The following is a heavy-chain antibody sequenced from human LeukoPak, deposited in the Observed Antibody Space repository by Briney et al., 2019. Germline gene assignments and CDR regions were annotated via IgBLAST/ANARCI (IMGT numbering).Heavy chain of an antibody. J-gene: IGHJ4*02. D-gene: IGHD3-16*02. Sequence: SGGSLRLSCAASGFTFSSYAMSWVRQAPGKGLEWVGRIKSKTDGGTTDYAAPVKGRFTISRDDSKNTLYLQMNSLKTEDTAVYYCTTDFMITFGGVIVFDYWGQGTLVTVSS. V-gene: IGHV3-15*01. CDR3: TTDFMITFGGVIVFDY. CDR1: GFTFSSYA. CDR2: IKSKTDGGTT.